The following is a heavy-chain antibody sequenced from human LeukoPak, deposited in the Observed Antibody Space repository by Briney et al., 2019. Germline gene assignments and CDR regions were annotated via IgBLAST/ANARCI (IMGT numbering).Heavy chain of an antibody. D-gene: IGHD5-24*01. Sequence: GESLKIDCQCSGYQFSNLWISWVLQMPGKGLEWMGIIYPGDSDTRYSPSFQGQVTISADKSVSTASLQWSSLKASDTGFYYCARLQWATNYCDYWGQGTLVTVSS. V-gene: IGHV5-51*01. CDR2: IYPGDSDT. CDR3: ARLQWATNYCDY. J-gene: IGHJ4*02. CDR1: GYQFSNLW.